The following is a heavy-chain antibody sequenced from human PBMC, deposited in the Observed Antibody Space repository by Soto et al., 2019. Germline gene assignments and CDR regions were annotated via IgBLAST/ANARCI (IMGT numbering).Heavy chain of an antibody. CDR2: IRSKTYGETA. CDR1: GFTFGDYA. CDR3: ARVGPASLPVVVIADY. V-gene: IGHV3-49*03. J-gene: IGHJ4*02. D-gene: IGHD3-22*01. Sequence: RLSCTTSGFTFGDYAMSWFRQAPGKGLEWVGFIRSKTYGETAQYAASVKGRFTISRDDSKSMAFLQMDSLKTDDTALYYCARVGPASLPVVVIADYWGQGTLGTGSS.